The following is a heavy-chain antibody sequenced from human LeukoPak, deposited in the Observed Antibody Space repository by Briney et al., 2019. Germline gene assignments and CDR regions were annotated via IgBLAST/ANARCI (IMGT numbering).Heavy chain of an antibody. D-gene: IGHD3-22*01. CDR3: ARDGYYYDSSGYPGY. J-gene: IGHJ4*02. CDR1: GFTFSSYS. Sequence: PGGSLRLSCAASGFTFSSYSMHWFRQAPGKGLEWVAVISYDGSNKYYADSVKGRFTISRDNSKNTLYLQMNSLRAEDTAVYYCARDGYYYDSSGYPGYWGQGTLVTVSS. CDR2: ISYDGSNK. V-gene: IGHV3-30*01.